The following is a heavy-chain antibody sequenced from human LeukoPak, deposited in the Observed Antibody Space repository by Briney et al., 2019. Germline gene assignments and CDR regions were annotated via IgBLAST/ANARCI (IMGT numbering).Heavy chain of an antibody. J-gene: IGHJ1*01. D-gene: IGHD2-2*03. CDR1: GFTFGSYW. V-gene: IGHV3-74*01. Sequence: PGRSLRLSCAASGFTFGSYWMHWVRQAPGKGLVWVSRLNGDGSSTSHADSVKGRFTISRDNAKNTLYLQMNSLRAEDTAVYYCASTPGYCTSTSCFEYFQHWGQGSLVTVSS. CDR2: LNGDGSST. CDR3: ASTPGYCTSTSCFEYFQH.